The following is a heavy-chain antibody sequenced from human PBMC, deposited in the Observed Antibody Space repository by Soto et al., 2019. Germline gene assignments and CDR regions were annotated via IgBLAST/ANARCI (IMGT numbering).Heavy chain of an antibody. J-gene: IGHJ4*02. V-gene: IGHV4-34*01. CDR1: GGSFNGYY. Sequence: ASETLSLTCAVYGGSFNGYYWSWIRQPPGKGLEWIGEINHSGTTKYNPSLESRVIVSVDTSKNQFSLKLSSVTAADTAVYYCASQTDTATVFDYWGRGTRVTVSS. D-gene: IGHD5-18*01. CDR3: ASQTDTATVFDY. CDR2: INHSGTT.